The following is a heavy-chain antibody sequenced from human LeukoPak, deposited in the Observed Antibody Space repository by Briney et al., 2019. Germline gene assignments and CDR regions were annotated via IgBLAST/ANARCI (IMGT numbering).Heavy chain of an antibody. CDR1: GYSFFGYY. CDR2: IDPYTGNT. Sequence: GASVKVSCKASGYSFFGYYLHWVRQAPGQGLEWMSWIDPYTGNTHYAQKFQGRLTVTRDTSISTTYMELSWLTSDDTAMYYCAREYSASEHWGQGTLVTVSS. D-gene: IGHD5-12*01. V-gene: IGHV1-2*02. CDR3: AREYSASEH. J-gene: IGHJ1*01.